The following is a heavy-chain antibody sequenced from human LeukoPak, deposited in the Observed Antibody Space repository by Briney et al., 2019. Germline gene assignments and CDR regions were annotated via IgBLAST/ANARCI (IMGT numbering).Heavy chain of an antibody. CDR1: DGSISSGGYS. CDR3: ARSALYYDGNGFFPFAFDY. V-gene: IGHV4-30-4*07. CDR2: IYNSGST. D-gene: IGHD3-22*01. Sequence: PSETLSPTCTVSDGSISSGGYSWSWIRQTPGKGLEWIGYIYNSGSTYYNPSLKSRFSISVDTSKNQFSLRLSSVTAADTAVYYCARSALYYDGNGFFPFAFDYWGQGTLVTVSS. J-gene: IGHJ4*02.